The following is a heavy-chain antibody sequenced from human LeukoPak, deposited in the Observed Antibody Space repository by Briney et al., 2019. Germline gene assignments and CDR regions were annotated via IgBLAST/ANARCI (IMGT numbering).Heavy chain of an antibody. Sequence: ASVKVSCKASGYTFTGYYIHWVRQAPGQGLEWMGWINPHSGGTNYAQKFQGGVTMTRDTSITTAYMELSSLRSDDTAVYYCARDRGIAVAGKGGYYYYYMDVWGKGTTVTISS. CDR3: ARDRGIAVAGKGGYYYYYMDV. CDR1: GYTFTGYY. V-gene: IGHV1-2*02. CDR2: INPHSGGT. D-gene: IGHD6-19*01. J-gene: IGHJ6*03.